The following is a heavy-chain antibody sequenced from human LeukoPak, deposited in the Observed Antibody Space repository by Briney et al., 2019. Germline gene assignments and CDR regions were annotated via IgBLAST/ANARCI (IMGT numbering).Heavy chain of an antibody. J-gene: IGHJ6*03. CDR3: ARGYSSSWTAWARGNYYYMDV. V-gene: IGHV3-48*03. Sequence: AGGSLRLSCAASGFTFSSYEMNWVRQAPGKGLEWVSYISSSGSTIYYADSVKGRFTISRDNAKNSLYLQMNSLRAEDTAVYYCARGYSSSWTAWARGNYYYMDVWGKGTTVTISS. CDR2: ISSSGSTI. CDR1: GFTFSSYE. D-gene: IGHD6-13*01.